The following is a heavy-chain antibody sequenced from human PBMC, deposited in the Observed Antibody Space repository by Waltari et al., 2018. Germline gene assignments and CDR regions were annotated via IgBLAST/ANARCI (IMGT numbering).Heavy chain of an antibody. J-gene: IGHJ4*02. Sequence: QVQLVQSGAEVKKPGASVKVSCKASGYTFTSYYMHWVRQAPGQGLEWMGIINPSGGSTSYAQKFQGRVTMTRETSTSTVYMELSSLRSEDTAVYYCARAGGDILTGYPPFCVYWGQGTLVTVSS. CDR1: GYTFTSYY. CDR3: ARAGGDILTGYPPFCVY. CDR2: INPSGGST. D-gene: IGHD3-9*01. V-gene: IGHV1-46*01.